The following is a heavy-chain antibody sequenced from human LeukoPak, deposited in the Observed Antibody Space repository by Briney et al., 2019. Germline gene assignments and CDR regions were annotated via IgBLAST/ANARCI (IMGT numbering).Heavy chain of an antibody. CDR3: ARMGAYYYYMDV. Sequence: SETLSLTCTVSGGSISSYYGSWIRQPPGKGLEWIGYIYYSGSTNYNPSLKSRVTISVDTSKNQFSLKLSSVTAADTAVYYCARMGAYYYYMDVWGKGTTVTVSS. CDR2: IYYSGST. V-gene: IGHV4-59*01. J-gene: IGHJ6*03. D-gene: IGHD4/OR15-4a*01. CDR1: GGSISSYY.